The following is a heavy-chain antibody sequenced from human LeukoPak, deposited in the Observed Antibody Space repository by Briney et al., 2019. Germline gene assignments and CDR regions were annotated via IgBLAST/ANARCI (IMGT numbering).Heavy chain of an antibody. CDR2: IKQDGSEK. D-gene: IGHD3/OR15-3a*01. J-gene: IGHJ4*02. CDR3: ATSYDMGWLIGY. Sequence: GGSLRLSCAASGFTFGDTWMNWVRQAPGQGPEWVANIKQDGSEKFYVASVKGRFTIPRDNAKNSLYLQMNSLRAEDTALYYCATSYDMGWLIGYWGQGTLVTVSS. CDR1: GFTFGDTW. V-gene: IGHV3-7*03.